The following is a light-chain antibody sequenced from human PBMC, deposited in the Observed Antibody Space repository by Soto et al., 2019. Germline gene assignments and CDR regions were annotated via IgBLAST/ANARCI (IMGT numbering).Light chain of an antibody. J-gene: IGKJ1*01. CDR1: QSISSW. V-gene: IGKV1-5*03. CDR3: QQYDSYSWT. CDR2: KGS. Sequence: DIQMTQSPSTLSASVGDRVTITCRASQSISSWLAWYQQKPGKAPNLLIYKGSTLESGVPSRFSGGGSGTEFTLTITGLQPDDFATYYCQQYDSYSWTFGQGTKVEVK.